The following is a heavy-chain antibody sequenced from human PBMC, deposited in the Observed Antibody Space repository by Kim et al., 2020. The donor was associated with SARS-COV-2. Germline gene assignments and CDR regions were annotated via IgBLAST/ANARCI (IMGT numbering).Heavy chain of an antibody. V-gene: IGHV3-23*01. J-gene: IGHJ4*02. CDR2: ISGSGGST. CDR1: GFTFSSYA. CDR3: AKDPGGLVWTYYFDY. Sequence: GGSLRLSCAASGFTFSSYAMSWVRQAPGKGLEWVSAISGSGGSTYYADSVKGRFTISRDNSKNTLYLQMNSLRAEDTAVYYCAKDPGGLVWTYYFDYWGQGTLVTVSS. D-gene: IGHD6-19*01.